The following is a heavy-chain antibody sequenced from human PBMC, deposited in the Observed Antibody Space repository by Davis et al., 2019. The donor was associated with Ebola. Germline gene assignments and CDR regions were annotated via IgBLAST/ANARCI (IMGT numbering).Heavy chain of an antibody. D-gene: IGHD1/OR15-1a*01. Sequence: GGSLRLSCAASGFIFSTHWMSWVRQAPGKGLEWVASIKHDGSEEFYVDSVKGRFTISRDNSKNTLYLQMNSLRAEDTAVYYCGTNKYYYYGMDVWGQGTTVTVSS. CDR1: GFIFSTHW. J-gene: IGHJ6*02. CDR3: GTNKYYYYGMDV. V-gene: IGHV3-7*03. CDR2: IKHDGSEE.